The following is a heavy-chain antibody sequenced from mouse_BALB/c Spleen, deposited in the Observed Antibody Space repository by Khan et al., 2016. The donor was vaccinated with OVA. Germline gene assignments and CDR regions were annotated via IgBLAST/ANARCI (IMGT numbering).Heavy chain of an antibody. D-gene: IGHD4-1*01. V-gene: IGHV2-6-5*01. CDR3: AKHLELGRGRYFDY. J-gene: IGHJ2*01. Sequence: VQLQESGPGLVAPSQSLSITCTVSGFSLTDYGVSWIRQPPGKGLEWLGVIWAGGSTYYASALKSRLSISKDNSKSQVFLQMNSLQTDDTAMYYCAKHLELGRGRYFDYGGQGTTLTGSS. CDR1: GFSLTDYG. CDR2: IWAGGST.